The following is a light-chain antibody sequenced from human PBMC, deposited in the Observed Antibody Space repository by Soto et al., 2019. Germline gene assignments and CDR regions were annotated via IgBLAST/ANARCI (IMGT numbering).Light chain of an antibody. V-gene: IGLV2-14*01. J-gene: IGLJ1*01. CDR3: SSYTSSSINV. Sequence: QSALTQPASVSGSPGQAITISCTGTSSDVGGYNYVSWYQQHPGEAPKLMIYEVSNRPSGVSHRFSGSKSGNTASLTISGLQAEDEADYYCSSYTSSSINVFGTGTKVTVL. CDR2: EVS. CDR1: SSDVGGYNY.